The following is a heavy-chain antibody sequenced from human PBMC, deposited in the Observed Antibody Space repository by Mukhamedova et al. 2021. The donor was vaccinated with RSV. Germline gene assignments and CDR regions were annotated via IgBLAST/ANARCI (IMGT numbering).Heavy chain of an antibody. D-gene: IGHD2-21*02. Sequence: EWIGSIYYSGSTYYNPSLKSRVTISVDTSKNQFSLKLSSVTAADTAVYYCFFFCGGDCFDWFDPWGQGTLVTVSS. J-gene: IGHJ5*02. CDR3: FFFCGGDCFDWFDP. V-gene: IGHV4-39*07. CDR2: IYYSGST.